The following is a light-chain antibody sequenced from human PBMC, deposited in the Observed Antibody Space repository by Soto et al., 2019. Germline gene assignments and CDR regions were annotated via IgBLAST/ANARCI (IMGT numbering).Light chain of an antibody. CDR1: QSISGTF. CDR3: QQYYSSWT. J-gene: IGKJ1*01. Sequence: EIVLTQSPGTLSLSPGERATLSCRASQSISGTFLAWYQHKPGQAPRVLIYGASRRATGIPDRFSGSGSGTDFTLTISILEPEDFALYYWQQYYSSWTFGQGTKVEMK. CDR2: GAS. V-gene: IGKV3-20*01.